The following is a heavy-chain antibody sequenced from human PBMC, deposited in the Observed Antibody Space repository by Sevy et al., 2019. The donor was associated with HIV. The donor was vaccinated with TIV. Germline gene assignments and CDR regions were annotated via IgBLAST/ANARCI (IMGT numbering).Heavy chain of an antibody. V-gene: IGHV3-7*01. CDR2: IRQEGSEK. Sequence: GGSLRLSCAVSGFTFRNFWMSWVRQAPGKGLEWVANIRQEGSEKYYVDSVRGRFSISKNNAKNSLFLQLNSLRADDTAIYYCAKSYFGSGTSYGMDLWGRGTTVTVSS. J-gene: IGHJ6*02. D-gene: IGHD3-10*01. CDR1: GFTFRNFW. CDR3: AKSYFGSGTSYGMDL.